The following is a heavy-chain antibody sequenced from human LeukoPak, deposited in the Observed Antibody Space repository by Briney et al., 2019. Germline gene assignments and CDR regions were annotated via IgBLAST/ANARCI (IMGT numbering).Heavy chain of an antibody. CDR2: IYYGGST. V-gene: IGHV4-31*11. Sequence: PSETLSLTCAVYGGSFSGYYWSWIRQHPGKGLEWIGYIYYGGSTYYNPSLKSRVTISVDTSKNQFSLKLSSVTAADTAVYYCARDLGPHTTGPSRPGHAFDIWGQGTMVTVSS. CDR3: ARDLGPHTTGPSRPGHAFDI. CDR1: GGSFSGYY. D-gene: IGHD1-1*01. J-gene: IGHJ3*02.